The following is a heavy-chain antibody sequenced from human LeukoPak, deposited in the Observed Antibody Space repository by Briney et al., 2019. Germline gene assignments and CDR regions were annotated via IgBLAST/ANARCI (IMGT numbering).Heavy chain of an antibody. J-gene: IGHJ4*02. CDR1: GGSISSSTSY. Sequence: SETLSLTCTVSGGSISSSTSYWGWVRQPPGKGLESIGIIFYTGSTYYNPSLKSRVTMSKDTSKNQFSLMLRSLIAADTAVYYCARGPRMVQGVNTTFDQWGQGTLVTVSS. CDR2: IFYTGST. D-gene: IGHD3-10*01. V-gene: IGHV4-39*07. CDR3: ARGPRMVQGVNTTFDQ.